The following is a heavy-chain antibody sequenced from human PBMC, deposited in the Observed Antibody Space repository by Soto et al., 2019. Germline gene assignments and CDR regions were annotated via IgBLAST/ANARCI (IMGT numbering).Heavy chain of an antibody. Sequence: ASVKVSCKASGYTFTSYAMNWVRQAPGQGLEWMGWINTNTGNPTYAQGFTGRFVFSLDTSVSTAYLQISSLKAEDTAVYYCASFVVVPAAKRDAFDIWGQETMVTVSS. J-gene: IGHJ3*02. V-gene: IGHV7-4-1*02. CDR1: GYTFTSYA. CDR2: INTNTGNP. CDR3: ASFVVVPAAKRDAFDI. D-gene: IGHD2-2*01.